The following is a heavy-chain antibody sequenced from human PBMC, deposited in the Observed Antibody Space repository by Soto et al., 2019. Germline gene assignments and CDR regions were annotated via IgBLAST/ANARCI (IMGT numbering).Heavy chain of an antibody. CDR3: ARLPEYSSSSAPFDY. J-gene: IGHJ4*02. V-gene: IGHV5-51*01. CDR2: IYPGDSDT. CDR1: GYSFTSYW. D-gene: IGHD6-6*01. Sequence: PVGSLKISCSGSGYSFTSYWIGWVRQMPWKGLEWMGIIYPGDSDTRYSPSFQGQVTISADKSISTAYLQWSSLKASDTAMYYCARLPEYSSSSAPFDYWGQGALVTVSS.